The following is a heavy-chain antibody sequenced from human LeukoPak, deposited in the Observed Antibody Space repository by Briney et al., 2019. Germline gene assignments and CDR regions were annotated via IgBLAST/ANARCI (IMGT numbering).Heavy chain of an antibody. CDR2: LRGDGST. D-gene: IGHD1-1*01. CDR3: AKASWVSNGDAVL. V-gene: IGHV3-23*01. J-gene: IGHJ4*02. CDR1: GFTFSSYA. Sequence: PGGSLRLSCAASGFTFSSYAMSWVRQAPARGLEWVSSLRGDGSTFYADSVKGRFTLSRDESRNTVHFQLNSLRVEDTAVYYCAKASWVSNGDAVLWGQGTLVTVFS.